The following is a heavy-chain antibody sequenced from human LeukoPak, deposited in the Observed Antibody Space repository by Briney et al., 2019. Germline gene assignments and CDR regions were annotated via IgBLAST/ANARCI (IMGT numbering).Heavy chain of an antibody. D-gene: IGHD1-26*01. Sequence: GGSLRLSCAASEFTFSSYWVYWVRQAPGKGLVWVSRINTDGSSTSYADSVKGRFSISRDNAKNTLDLQMNSLRADDTAVYYCARQTGATTTGGYYFDHWGQGTLVTVSS. J-gene: IGHJ4*02. CDR3: ARQTGATTTGGYYFDH. CDR1: EFTFSSYW. V-gene: IGHV3-74*01. CDR2: INTDGSST.